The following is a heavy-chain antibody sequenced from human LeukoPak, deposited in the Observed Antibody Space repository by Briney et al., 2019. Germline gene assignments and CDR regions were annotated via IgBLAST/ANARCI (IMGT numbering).Heavy chain of an antibody. CDR2: INHSGST. CDR3: ARVIAARFSKYYYYYYMDV. Sequence: SETLSLACAVYGGSFSGYYWSWIRQPPGKGLEWIGEINHSGSTNYNPSLKSRVTISVDTSKNQFSLKLSSVTAADTAVYYCARVIAARFSKYYYYYYMDVWGKGTTVTVSS. CDR1: GGSFSGYY. V-gene: IGHV4-34*01. J-gene: IGHJ6*03. D-gene: IGHD6-6*01.